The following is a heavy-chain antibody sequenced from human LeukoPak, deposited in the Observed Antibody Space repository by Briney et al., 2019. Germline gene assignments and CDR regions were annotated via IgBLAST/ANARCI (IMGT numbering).Heavy chain of an antibody. V-gene: IGHV3-66*03. CDR1: GFTVSSNS. Sequence: GGSLRLSCTVSGFTVSSNSMSWVRQAPGKGLEWVSFIYSDNTHYSDSVKGRFTISRDNSKNTLYLQMNSLRAEDTAVYYCARAAWGIVVVTAILDYWGQGTLVTVSS. CDR2: IYSDNT. J-gene: IGHJ4*02. CDR3: ARAAWGIVVVTAILDY. D-gene: IGHD2-21*02.